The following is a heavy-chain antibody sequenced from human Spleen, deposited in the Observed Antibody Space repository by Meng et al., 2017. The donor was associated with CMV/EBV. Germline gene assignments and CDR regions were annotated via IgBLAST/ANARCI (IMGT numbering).Heavy chain of an antibody. D-gene: IGHD2-2*02. Sequence: ASVKVSCKAFGYTFTGYYMYWVRQAPGQGLEWMGWVSAYNGDTKYAQKLQGRATMTTDTSTSTAYMELRSLRSDDTAMYYCANYYCSTTSCYIDSWGQGTLVTVSS. V-gene: IGHV1-18*01. CDR1: GYTFTGYY. CDR3: ANYYCSTTSCYIDS. J-gene: IGHJ4*02. CDR2: VSAYNGDT.